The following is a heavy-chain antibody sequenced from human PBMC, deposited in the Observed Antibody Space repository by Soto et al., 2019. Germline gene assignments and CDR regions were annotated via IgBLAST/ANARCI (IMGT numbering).Heavy chain of an antibody. V-gene: IGHV1-18*01. CDR2: ISAYNGNT. J-gene: IGHJ4*02. CDR1: GYTFTSYG. Sequence: ASVKVSCKASGYTFTSYGISWVRQAPGQGLEWMGWISAYNGNTNYAQKVQGRVTITADESTSTAYMELSSLRSEDAAVYYCAREPYWGGDCASFDSWGEGTGVTVS. CDR3: AREPYWGGDCASFDS. D-gene: IGHD2-21*02.